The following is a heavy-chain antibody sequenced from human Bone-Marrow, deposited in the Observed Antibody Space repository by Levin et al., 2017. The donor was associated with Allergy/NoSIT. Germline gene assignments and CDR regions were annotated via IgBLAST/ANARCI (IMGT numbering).Heavy chain of an antibody. CDR2: ISSSSRYI. CDR3: ARDLLRGSMDV. CDR1: GFSFSTYT. D-gene: IGHD3-10*01. V-gene: IGHV3-21*01. J-gene: IGHJ6*03. Sequence: ASVKVSCTASGFSFSTYTINWVRQAPGKGLEWVSSISSSSRYIYYADSMKGRFTISRDNAKNVLYLQMDSLGADDTGVYYCARDLLRGSMDVWGKGTTVTVSS.